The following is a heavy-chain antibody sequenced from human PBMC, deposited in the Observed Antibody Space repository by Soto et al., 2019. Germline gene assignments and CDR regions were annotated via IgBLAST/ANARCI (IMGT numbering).Heavy chain of an antibody. Sequence: GGSLRLSCAASGFTFDDYGMGWVRQAPGKGLEWVSGINWNGGSTGYADSVKGRFTISRDNAKNSLYLQMNSLRAEDTALYYCARVSSRGHRYRPKNLPVDAFDIWGQGTMVTVSS. V-gene: IGHV3-20*04. D-gene: IGHD3-10*01. J-gene: IGHJ3*02. CDR1: GFTFDDYG. CDR3: ARVSSRGHRYRPKNLPVDAFDI. CDR2: INWNGGST.